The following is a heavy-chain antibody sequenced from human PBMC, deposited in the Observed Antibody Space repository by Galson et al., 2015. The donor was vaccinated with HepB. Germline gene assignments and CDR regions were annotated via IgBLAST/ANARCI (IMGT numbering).Heavy chain of an antibody. CDR2: IWYDGSNK. CDR1: GFTFSSYG. D-gene: IGHD2-2*01. Sequence: SLRLSCAASGFTFSSYGMHWVRRAPGKGLEWVAVIWYDGSNKYYADSVKGRFTISRDNSKNTLYLQMNSLRAEDTAVYYCARDEGDIVVVPAAMGMDVWGKGTTVTVSS. V-gene: IGHV3-33*01. CDR3: ARDEGDIVVVPAAMGMDV. J-gene: IGHJ6*03.